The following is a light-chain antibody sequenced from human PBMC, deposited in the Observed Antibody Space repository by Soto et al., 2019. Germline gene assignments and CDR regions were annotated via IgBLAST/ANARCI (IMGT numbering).Light chain of an antibody. CDR2: GAS. CDR1: QSVNSH. V-gene: IGKV3-15*01. J-gene: IGKJ4*01. CDR3: QQYNAWPIT. Sequence: EIVMTQSPATLSVSPGERATLSCMASQSVNSHLAWYQQKPGQAPRIIIYGASTRATAIPARFSGSGSGTEFTLTISSLQSEDFAVYYCQQYNAWPITFGGGTTVEIK.